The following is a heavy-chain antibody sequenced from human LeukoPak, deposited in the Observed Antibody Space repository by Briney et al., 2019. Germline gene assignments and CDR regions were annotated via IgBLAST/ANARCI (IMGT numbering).Heavy chain of an antibody. V-gene: IGHV4-59*08. J-gene: IGHJ6*02. CDR1: GGSISSYY. Sequence: SETLSLTCAVSGGSISSYYWNWIRQPPGKGLEWIGYIYYSGSTYYNPSLKSRVTISVDTSKNQFSLKLSSVTAADTAVYYCARARFVMVRGAGYYYGMDVWGQGTTVTVSS. CDR2: IYYSGST. CDR3: ARARFVMVRGAGYYYGMDV. D-gene: IGHD3-10*01.